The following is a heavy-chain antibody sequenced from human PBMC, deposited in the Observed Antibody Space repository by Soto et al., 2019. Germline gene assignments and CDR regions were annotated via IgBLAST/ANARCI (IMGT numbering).Heavy chain of an antibody. D-gene: IGHD1-1*01. J-gene: IGHJ4*02. Sequence: QITLKESGPALVQPTQTLTLTCTFSGFSLTTSGVGVGWIRQPPGKALEWLALIYWDDDKRYRQSLRRRLTISKDTSRDQVVLTMTNMQPVDTATYFCAHRLTLNSDWNYGRFDYWGQGKLVTVSS. CDR1: GFSLTTSGVG. V-gene: IGHV2-5*02. CDR3: AHRLTLNSDWNYGRFDY. CDR2: IYWDDDK.